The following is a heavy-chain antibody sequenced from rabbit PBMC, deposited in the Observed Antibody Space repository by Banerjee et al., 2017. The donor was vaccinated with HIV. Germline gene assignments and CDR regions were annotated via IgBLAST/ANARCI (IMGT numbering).Heavy chain of an antibody. J-gene: IGHJ3*01. V-gene: IGHV1S47*01. CDR3: GRASYIYGYDGYDL. CDR2: IYPDYGST. D-gene: IGHD6-1*01. CDR1: GFDFSSYG. Sequence: QEQLVESGGGLVQPGGSLKLSCKASGFDFSSYGISWVRQAPGKGLEWIAYIYPDYGSTDYASWVNGRFTISLDNAQNTVFLQMTSLTAADTATYFCGRASYIYGYDGYDLWGQGTLVTVS.